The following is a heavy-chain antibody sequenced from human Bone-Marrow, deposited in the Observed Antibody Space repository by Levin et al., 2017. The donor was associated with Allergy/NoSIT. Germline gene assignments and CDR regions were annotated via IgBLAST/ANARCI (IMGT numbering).Heavy chain of an antibody. Sequence: KSSETLSLTCTVSGDSINSGGFSWSWVRQPPGKVLEWIGYFYHSGSTYYNASLRSRVTISVDISKNQFSLKLASVTAADTAVYYCARAVFVEWNNWFDPWGQGSLVIVSS. CDR1: GDSINSGGFS. CDR3: ARAVFVEWNNWFDP. V-gene: IGHV4-30-2*01. CDR2: FYHSGST. D-gene: IGHD2-8*01. J-gene: IGHJ5*02.